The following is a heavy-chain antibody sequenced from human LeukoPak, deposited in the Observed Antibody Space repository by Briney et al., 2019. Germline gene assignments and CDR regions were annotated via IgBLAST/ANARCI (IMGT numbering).Heavy chain of an antibody. CDR2: IDYSGST. J-gene: IGHJ4*02. D-gene: IGHD3-10*01. Sequence: SETLSLTCTVSGGSVSSSSYYWSWIRQPPGKGLEWIGYIDYSGSTNYNPSLKSRVPISVDTSKNHFSLKLRYVTAADTAVYYCARDRIREFDYWGQGTLVTVSS. CDR3: ARDRIREFDY. V-gene: IGHV4-61*03. CDR1: GGSVSSSSYY.